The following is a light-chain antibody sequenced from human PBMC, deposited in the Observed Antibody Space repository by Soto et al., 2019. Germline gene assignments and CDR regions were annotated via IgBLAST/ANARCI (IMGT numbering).Light chain of an antibody. Sequence: DIQMTQSPSTLSASVEDRVTITCRASQSISSWLAWYQQKPGKAPKLLIYDASSLESGVPSRFSGSGSGTEFTLTISSLQPDDFATYYCQQYHSYRTFGQGTKVDIK. CDR2: DAS. V-gene: IGKV1-5*01. J-gene: IGKJ1*01. CDR1: QSISSW. CDR3: QQYHSYRT.